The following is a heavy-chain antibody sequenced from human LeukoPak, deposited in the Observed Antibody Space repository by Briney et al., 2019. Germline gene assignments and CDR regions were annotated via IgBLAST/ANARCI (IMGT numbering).Heavy chain of an antibody. CDR3: AKDQGDSSGYYLQNYFDY. Sequence: PGGSLRLSCAASGFTFSSYGMHRVRQAPGKGLEWVAVISYDGSNKYYADSVKGRFTISRDNSKNTLYLQMNSLRAEDTAVYYCAKDQGDSSGYYLQNYFDYWGQGTLVTVSS. J-gene: IGHJ4*02. V-gene: IGHV3-30*18. CDR1: GFTFSSYG. CDR2: ISYDGSNK. D-gene: IGHD3-22*01.